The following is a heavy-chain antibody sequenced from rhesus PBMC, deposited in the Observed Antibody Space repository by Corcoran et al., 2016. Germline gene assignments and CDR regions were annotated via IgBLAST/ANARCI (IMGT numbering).Heavy chain of an antibody. V-gene: IGHV4S12*01. D-gene: IGHD1-1*01. Sequence: QVQLQESGPGVVKPSEPLSLPCAVSGGPISSGYYYWSWIRQPPGKGLEWIGGIYSNSESTNYNPSLQSLVTISKDTSKNQFALKRSSVTATDTAVYYCARDRGAGTADYWGQGVLVTVSS. J-gene: IGHJ4*01. CDR3: ARDRGAGTADY. CDR2: IYSNSEST. CDR1: GGPISSGYYY.